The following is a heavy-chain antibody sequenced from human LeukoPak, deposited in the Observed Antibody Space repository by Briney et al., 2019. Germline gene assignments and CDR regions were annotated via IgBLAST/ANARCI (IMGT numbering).Heavy chain of an antibody. CDR1: GITFSRYC. V-gene: IGHV3-7*03. J-gene: IGHJ6*02. Sequence: GGSLRLSCAVSGITFSRYCMSWVRQAPGKGLECVANIKQDGSEKQYVDSVKGRFTISRDNARNSLYLQMNSLRAEDTAVYYCATSGIVAVIGMDVWGQGTTVTVSS. D-gene: IGHD2-2*01. CDR3: ATSGIVAVIGMDV. CDR2: IKQDGSEK.